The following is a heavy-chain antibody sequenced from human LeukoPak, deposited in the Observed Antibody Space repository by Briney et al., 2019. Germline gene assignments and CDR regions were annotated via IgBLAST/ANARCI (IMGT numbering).Heavy chain of an antibody. CDR2: INHSGST. D-gene: IGHD3-22*01. V-gene: IGHV4-34*01. Sequence: PSETLSLTCAVYGGSFSGYYWSWIRQPPGKGLEWIGEINHSGSTNYSPSLKSRVTISVDTSKNQFSLKLSSVTAADTAVYYCARLIVVVRDAFDIWGQGTMVTVSS. CDR1: GGSFSGYY. CDR3: ARLIVVVRDAFDI. J-gene: IGHJ3*02.